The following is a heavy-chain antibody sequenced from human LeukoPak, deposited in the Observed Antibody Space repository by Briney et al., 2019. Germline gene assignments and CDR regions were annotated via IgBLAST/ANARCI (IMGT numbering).Heavy chain of an antibody. CDR2: ISVTGGST. CDR1: GFTFSTYA. J-gene: IGHJ4*02. D-gene: IGHD5-24*01. V-gene: IGHV3-23*01. Sequence: GSLRLSCAASGFTFSTYAMSWVRQAPGKVLEWVSAISVTGGSTYSADSVKGRFTISRDNSKNTLYLQMNSLRAEDTAVYYCAQDRWLQRYFDYWGQGTLVTVSS. CDR3: AQDRWLQRYFDY.